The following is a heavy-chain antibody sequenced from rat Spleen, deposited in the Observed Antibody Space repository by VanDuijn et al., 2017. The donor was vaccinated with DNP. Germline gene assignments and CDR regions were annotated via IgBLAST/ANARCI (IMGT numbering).Heavy chain of an antibody. V-gene: IGHV5-31*01. CDR1: GFTFNNYW. CDR3: ARDYNSDAMDA. Sequence: EVQLVESGGDLVQPGRSLKLSCVASGFTFNNYWMTFIRQLPGKRLELVATITSSGGSTYYPESVNGRFTISRDNAKNTLYLQMNSLRSEDTATYDCARDYNSDAMDAWGQGTSVTVSS. CDR2: ITSSGGST. D-gene: IGHD4-3*01. J-gene: IGHJ4*01.